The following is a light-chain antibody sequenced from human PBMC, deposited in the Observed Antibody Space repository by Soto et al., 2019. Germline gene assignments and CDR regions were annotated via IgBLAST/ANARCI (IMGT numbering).Light chain of an antibody. Sequence: EIVLTQSPGTQSLSPGERATLSCRASQSVSSSYLAWYQKKPGQAPRLLIYGASGRATGIPDRFSGSGSGTDFTLTISRLEPEDSAVYYCQQYGSSPLFTFGPGTKVDIK. V-gene: IGKV3-20*01. CDR3: QQYGSSPLFT. CDR2: GAS. J-gene: IGKJ3*01. CDR1: QSVSSSY.